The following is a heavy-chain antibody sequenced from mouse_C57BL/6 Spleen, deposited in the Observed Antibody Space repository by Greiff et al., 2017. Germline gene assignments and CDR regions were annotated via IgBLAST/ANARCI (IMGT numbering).Heavy chain of an antibody. CDR3: AREMITYYFDY. CDR2: ISYDGSN. J-gene: IGHJ2*01. V-gene: IGHV3-6*01. D-gene: IGHD2-4*01. CDR1: GYSITSGYY. Sequence: ESGPGLVKPSQSLSLTCSVTGYSITSGYYWNWIRQFPGNKLEWMGYISYDGSNNYNPSLKNRISITRDTSKNQFFLKLNSVTTEDTATYYCAREMITYYFDYWGQGTTLTVSS.